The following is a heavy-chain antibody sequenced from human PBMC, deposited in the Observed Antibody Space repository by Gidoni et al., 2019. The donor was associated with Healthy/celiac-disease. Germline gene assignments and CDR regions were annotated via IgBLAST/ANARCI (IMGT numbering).Heavy chain of an antibody. V-gene: IGHV3-9*01. Sequence: EVQLVESGGGLVQPGRSLRLSCAASGFTFDDYAMHWVRQAPGKGLEWVSGISWNSGSIGYADSVKGRFTISRDNAKNSLYLQMNSLRAEDTALYYCAKALGYCSGGSCKNDAFDIWGQGTMVTVSS. CDR1: GFTFDDYA. J-gene: IGHJ3*02. CDR2: ISWNSGSI. CDR3: AKALGYCSGGSCKNDAFDI. D-gene: IGHD2-15*01.